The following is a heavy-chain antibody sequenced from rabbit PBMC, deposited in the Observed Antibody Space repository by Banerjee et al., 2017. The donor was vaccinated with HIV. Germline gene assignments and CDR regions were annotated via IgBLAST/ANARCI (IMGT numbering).Heavy chain of an antibody. D-gene: IGHD4-2*01. CDR2: IGAGST. CDR1: GFDFSKNYM. Sequence: QEQLKESGGGLVQPGGSLTLSCKTSGFDFSKNYMSWVRQAPGKGLEWIACIGAGSTYYATWAKGRFTISKTSSTTVTLQMTSLTAADTATYFCARDAGYAGSNLRGPGTLVTVS. CDR3: ARDAGYAGSNL. J-gene: IGHJ4*01. V-gene: IGHV1S45*01.